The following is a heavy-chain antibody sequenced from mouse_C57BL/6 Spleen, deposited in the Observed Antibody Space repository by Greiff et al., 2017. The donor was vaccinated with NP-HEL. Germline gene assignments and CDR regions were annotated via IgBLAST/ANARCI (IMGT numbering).Heavy chain of an antibody. CDR3: ARPQIYYYGSSYGFAY. Sequence: EVKVIESGGGLVKPGGSLKLSCAASGFTFSDYGMHWVRQAPEKGLEWVAYISSGSSTIYYADTVKGRFTISRDNAKNTLFLQMTSLRSEDTAMYYCARPQIYYYGSSYGFAYWGQGTLVTVSA. CDR2: ISSGSSTI. J-gene: IGHJ3*01. CDR1: GFTFSDYG. D-gene: IGHD1-1*01. V-gene: IGHV5-17*01.